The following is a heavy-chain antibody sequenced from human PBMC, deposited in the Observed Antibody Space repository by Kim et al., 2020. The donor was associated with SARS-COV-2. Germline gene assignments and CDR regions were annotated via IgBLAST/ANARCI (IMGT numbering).Heavy chain of an antibody. D-gene: IGHD2-8*01. CDR3: ARQWHLSSGPNTGPFDI. J-gene: IGHJ3*02. CDR1: GGSISSSNYY. CDR2: IYYSGSI. V-gene: IGHV4-39*01. Sequence: SETLSLTCTASGGSISSSNYYWGWIRQPPGKGLEWIGSIYYSGSIYYNPSLKSRVTISVDTSNNQFSLKLSSVTAADTAIYYCARQWHLSSGPNTGPFDIWGQGTMVTVSS.